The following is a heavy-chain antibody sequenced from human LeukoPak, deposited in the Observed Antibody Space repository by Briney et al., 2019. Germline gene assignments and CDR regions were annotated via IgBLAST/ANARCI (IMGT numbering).Heavy chain of an antibody. CDR2: ISTSSSYK. CDR3: ARDLEDYNNYGEMAI. Sequence: GGSLRLSCAVSGFTFSSYTMNWVRQAPGKGLEWVSTISTSSSYKYYADSVKGRFTISRGNAKNSLYLQMNSLRAEDTAIYYCARDLEDYNNYGEMAIWGQGALVTVSS. V-gene: IGHV3-21*01. J-gene: IGHJ4*02. CDR1: GFTFSSYT. D-gene: IGHD4-11*01.